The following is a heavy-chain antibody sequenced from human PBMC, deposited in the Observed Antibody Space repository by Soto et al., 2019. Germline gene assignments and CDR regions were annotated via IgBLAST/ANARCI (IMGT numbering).Heavy chain of an antibody. J-gene: IGHJ1*01. CDR2: INYSGPT. CDR1: GASVDSAGYF. Sequence: SETLSLTCTVSGASVDSAGYFWTWIRQRPGKGLEWIGHINYSGPTDHTPSLRSRLMVSIDTSKNQFSLKLNSVTAADTAIYYCARGTGLSYTYGIDDWGQGTLVTVSS. CDR3: ARGTGLSYTYGIDD. D-gene: IGHD5-18*01. V-gene: IGHV4-31*03.